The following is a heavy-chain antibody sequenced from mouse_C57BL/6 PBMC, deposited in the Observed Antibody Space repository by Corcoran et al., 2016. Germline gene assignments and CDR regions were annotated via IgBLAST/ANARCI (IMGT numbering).Heavy chain of an antibody. CDR2: IYPGDGDT. CDR3: ARYTEGAY. J-gene: IGHJ3*01. Sequence: QVQLQQSGAELVKPGASVKISCKASGYAFSRYWMNWVKQRPGKGLEWIGQIYPGDGDTNYNGKFKGKATLTADKSSSTAYMQLSSLTSEDSAVYFCARYTEGAYWGQGTLVTVSA. V-gene: IGHV1-80*01. CDR1: GYAFSRYW.